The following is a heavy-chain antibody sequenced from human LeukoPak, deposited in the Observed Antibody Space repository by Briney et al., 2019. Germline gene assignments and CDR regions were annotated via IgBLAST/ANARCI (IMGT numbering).Heavy chain of an antibody. CDR1: GGSISSHY. D-gene: IGHD3-22*01. CDR3: ARHVGYYYDSIGYYYYGMDV. Sequence: SETLSLTCTVSGGSISSHYWSWMRQPPGKGLEWIGYFYYSGSTNYNPSLKSRVTISVDTSMKQFSLQLTSATAADTAVYYCARHVGYYYDSIGYYYYGMDVWGRGTTVTVSS. CDR2: FYYSGST. V-gene: IGHV4-59*08. J-gene: IGHJ6*02.